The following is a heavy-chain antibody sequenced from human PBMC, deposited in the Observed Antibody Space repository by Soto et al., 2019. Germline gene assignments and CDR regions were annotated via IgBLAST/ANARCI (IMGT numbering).Heavy chain of an antibody. J-gene: IGHJ4*02. D-gene: IGHD6-19*01. V-gene: IGHV3-30-3*02. CDR3: AKKGSGSSGWYDY. CDR1: GFTFSNYA. CDR2: ISYDGSNK. Sequence: QVQLVESGGGVVQPGRSLRLSCAASGFTFSNYAIHWVRQAPGKGLEWVAVISYDGSNKYYADSVKGRFTISRDNSKNTLYLQMNSLRAEDTAVYYCAKKGSGSSGWYDYWGQGTLVTVSS.